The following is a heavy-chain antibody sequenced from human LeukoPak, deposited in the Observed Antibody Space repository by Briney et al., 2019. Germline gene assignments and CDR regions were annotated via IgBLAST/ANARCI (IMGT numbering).Heavy chain of an antibody. V-gene: IGHV4-34*01. Sequence: SETLSLTCAVYGGSFSGYYWSWIRQPPGKGLEWIGEIKHSGSTNYNPSLKSRVTISVDTSKNQFSLKLSSVTAADTAVYYCAREWAGNWGQGTLVTVSS. J-gene: IGHJ4*02. D-gene: IGHD1-26*01. CDR1: GGSFSGYY. CDR3: AREWAGN. CDR2: IKHSGST.